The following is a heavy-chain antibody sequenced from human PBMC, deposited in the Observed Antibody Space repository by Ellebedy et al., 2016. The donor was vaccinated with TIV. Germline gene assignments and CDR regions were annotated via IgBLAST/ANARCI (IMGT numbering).Heavy chain of an antibody. CDR3: ARRASYGDYAVQVNSFLDP. CDR1: GFSFRSYW. CDR2: LRQDGNEN. V-gene: IGHV3-7*01. D-gene: IGHD4-17*01. J-gene: IGHJ5*02. Sequence: PGGSLRLSCTASGFSFRSYWMTWVRQAPGKGLEWVANLRQDGNENYFLDSVKGRFTISRDNAKMSLYLKMNDLRAEDTAVYYCARRASYGDYAVQVNSFLDPWGQGTLVIVSS.